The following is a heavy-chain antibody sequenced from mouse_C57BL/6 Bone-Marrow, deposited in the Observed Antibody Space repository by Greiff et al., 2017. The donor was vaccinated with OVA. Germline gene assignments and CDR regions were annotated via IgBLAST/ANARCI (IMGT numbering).Heavy chain of an antibody. CDR1: GYTFTDYY. CDR3: ASGGWLLREDAMDY. CDR2: IYPGSGNT. J-gene: IGHJ4*01. Sequence: VQLQQSGAELVRPGASVKLSCKASGYTFTDYYINWVKQRPGQGLEWIARIYPGSGNTYYNEKFKGKATLTAEKSSSTAYMQLSSLTSEDSAVYFCASGGWLLREDAMDYWGQGTSVTVSS. V-gene: IGHV1-76*01. D-gene: IGHD2-3*01.